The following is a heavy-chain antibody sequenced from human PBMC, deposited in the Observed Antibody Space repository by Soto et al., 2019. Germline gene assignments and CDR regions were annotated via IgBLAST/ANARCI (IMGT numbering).Heavy chain of an antibody. CDR1: GFVFNTYD. J-gene: IGHJ4*02. CDR3: AKEYGDLNY. D-gene: IGHD4-17*01. CDR2: MSFDGSNQ. Sequence: QVQLVESGGGVLQPGRSLRLSCAASGFVFNTYDIHWVRQAPGKGLEWVAAMSFDGSNQHYADSVKGRFTISRDNSKNTLFLQMNSLRPEDTAVYYCAKEYGDLNYWGQGTLVTVSS. V-gene: IGHV3-30*18.